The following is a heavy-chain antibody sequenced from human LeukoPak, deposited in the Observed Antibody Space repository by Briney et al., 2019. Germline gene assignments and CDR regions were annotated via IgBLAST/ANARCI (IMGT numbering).Heavy chain of an antibody. CDR1: GYTFTSYG. D-gene: IGHD4-23*01. V-gene: IGHV1-18*01. CDR2: ISAYNGNT. J-gene: IGHJ6*02. Sequence: ASVKVSCKASGYTFTSYGISWVRQAPGQGLEWMGWISAYNGNTNYAQKLQGRVTMTTDTSTSTAYMELRSLRSDDTAVYYCARGGYGGNFYYYYYGMDVWGQGTTVTVSS. CDR3: ARGGYGGNFYYYYYGMDV.